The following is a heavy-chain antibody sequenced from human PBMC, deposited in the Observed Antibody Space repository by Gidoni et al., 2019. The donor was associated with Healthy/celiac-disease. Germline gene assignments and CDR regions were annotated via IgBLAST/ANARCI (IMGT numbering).Heavy chain of an antibody. CDR2: INSVGSST. Sequence: EVQLVESGGGLVQPGGSLRLSCAASGFTFSSYWMHWVRQAPGKGLGWVSRINSVGSSTSYADSVKGRLTIARDNAKNTMYLQMNSLRAEDTAVYYCASGGAYCGGDCPNDYWGQRTLVTVSS. CDR1: GFTFSSYW. J-gene: IGHJ4*02. D-gene: IGHD2-21*02. V-gene: IGHV3-74*01. CDR3: ASGGAYCGGDCPNDY.